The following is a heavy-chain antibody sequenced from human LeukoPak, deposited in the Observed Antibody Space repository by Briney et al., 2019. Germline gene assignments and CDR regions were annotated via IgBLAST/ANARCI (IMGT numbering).Heavy chain of an antibody. D-gene: IGHD6-19*01. Sequence: ASVKVFCKASGYTFTSYAMHWVRQAPGQRLEWMGWINAGNGNTKYSQKFQGRVTITRDTSASTAYMELSSLRSEDTAVYYCARVLGRIAVAGTLGYWGQGTLVTVSS. CDR2: INAGNGNT. J-gene: IGHJ4*02. V-gene: IGHV1-3*01. CDR3: ARVLGRIAVAGTLGY. CDR1: GYTFTSYA.